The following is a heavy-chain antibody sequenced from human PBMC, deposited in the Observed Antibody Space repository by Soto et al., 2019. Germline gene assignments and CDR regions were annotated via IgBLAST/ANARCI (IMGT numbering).Heavy chain of an antibody. J-gene: IGHJ4*02. V-gene: IGHV1-18*01. CDR3: ARVGVGLAAPRVWPY. D-gene: IGHD6-13*01. CDR1: GYTFTSYG. CDR2: INPYNGNT. Sequence: ASVNVSCKAFGYTFTSYGISWVRQAPGQGLEWMAWINPYNGNTKYAEKFLGRVTVTTDTSTATAYMEVRSLTSDDTAAFYCARVGVGLAAPRVWPYWGQGTPVTVSS.